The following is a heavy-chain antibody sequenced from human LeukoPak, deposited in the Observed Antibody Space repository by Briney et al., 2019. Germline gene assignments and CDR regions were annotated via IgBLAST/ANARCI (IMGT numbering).Heavy chain of an antibody. D-gene: IGHD5-24*01. CDR1: GGSISGYY. Sequence: SETLSLTCTVSGGSISGYYWSWIRQPPGKGLEWIGYIYNSGSTTYNPSLKSRVTISVDTSKNQFSLRLRSVTAVDTAVYYCARDGLEGSILWGQGTLVTVSS. CDR3: ARDGLEGSIL. CDR2: IYNSGST. J-gene: IGHJ4*02. V-gene: IGHV4-59*01.